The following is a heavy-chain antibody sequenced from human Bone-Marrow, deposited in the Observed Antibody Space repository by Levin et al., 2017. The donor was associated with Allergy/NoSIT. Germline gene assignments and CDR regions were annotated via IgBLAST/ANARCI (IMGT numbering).Heavy chain of an antibody. CDR2: ISYDGSNK. D-gene: IGHD6-19*01. J-gene: IGHJ4*02. Sequence: GGSLRLSCAASGFTFSSYAMHWVRQAPGKGLEWVAVISYDGSNKYYADSVKGRFTISRDNSKNTLYLQMNSLRAEDTAVYYCARGDSSGWDTGIDYWGQGTLVTVSS. CDR1: GFTFSSYA. CDR3: ARGDSSGWDTGIDY. V-gene: IGHV3-30*04.